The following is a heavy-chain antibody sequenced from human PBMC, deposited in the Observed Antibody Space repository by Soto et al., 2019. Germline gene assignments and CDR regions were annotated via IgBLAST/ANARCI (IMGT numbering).Heavy chain of an antibody. V-gene: IGHV4-34*02. CDR2: IHPSGST. D-gene: IGHD1-1*01. J-gene: IGHJ5*02. CDR1: DGSLSDNY. CDR3: SRGDDAYKGGRT. Sequence: QVQLQQWGAGLLKPSETLSLTCAVYDGSLSDNYYTWTRQSPGKGLEWIGEIHPSGSTFYNPSLKTRXXPXQXXSKKQFSLTLISVTAADTGTYYCSRGDDAYKGGRTWGQGTLVTVSS.